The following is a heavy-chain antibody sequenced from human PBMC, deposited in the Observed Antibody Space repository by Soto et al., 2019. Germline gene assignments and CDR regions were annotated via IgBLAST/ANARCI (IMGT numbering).Heavy chain of an antibody. J-gene: IGHJ5*02. V-gene: IGHV4-61*01. CDR2: IYYTGNT. Sequence: QVQLQESGPGVVKPSDTLSVTCTVSGGSVSSRSHFWSWIRQPPGGGLQWIGYIYYTGNTNYSPSLKSRAILSVDTSRNQFSLRLTSVTAADTAIYYCARYDAESGSNKLDPWGQGTLVTVSS. D-gene: IGHD5-12*01. CDR3: ARYDAESGSNKLDP. CDR1: GGSVSSRSHF.